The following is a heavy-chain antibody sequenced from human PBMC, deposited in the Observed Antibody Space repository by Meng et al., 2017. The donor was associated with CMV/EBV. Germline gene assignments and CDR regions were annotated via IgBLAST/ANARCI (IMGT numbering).Heavy chain of an antibody. J-gene: IGHJ6*02. CDR1: GYSITNNNW. CDR3: ARVRYYDFWSGYSERDYYYYGMDV. Sequence: SETLSLTCAVSGYSITNNNWWSWVRQPPGKGLEWIGEIYHGGKTNYNPSLTSRLTISVDRSKNQFSLKLSSVTAADTAVYYCARVRYYDFWSGYSERDYYYYGMDVWGQGTTVTVSS. V-gene: IGHV4-4*02. CDR2: IYHGGKT. D-gene: IGHD3-3*01.